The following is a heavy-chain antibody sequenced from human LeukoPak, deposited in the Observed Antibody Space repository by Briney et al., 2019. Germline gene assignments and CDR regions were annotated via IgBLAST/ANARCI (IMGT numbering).Heavy chain of an antibody. CDR3: AKAGNDILTGYYNVKVYYFDY. J-gene: IGHJ4*02. CDR1: GFTFSSYA. V-gene: IGHV3-23*01. Sequence: GGSLRLSCAASGFTFSSYAMSWVRQAPGKGLEWVSAISGSGGSTYYADSVKGRFTISRDNSKNTLYLQMNSLRAEDTAVYYCAKAGNDILTGYYNVKVYYFDYWGQGTLVTVSS. D-gene: IGHD3-9*01. CDR2: ISGSGGST.